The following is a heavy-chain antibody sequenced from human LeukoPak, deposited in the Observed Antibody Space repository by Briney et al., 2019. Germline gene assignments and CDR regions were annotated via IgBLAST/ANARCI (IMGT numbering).Heavy chain of an antibody. J-gene: IGHJ4*02. CDR1: GGTFSSYA. CDR3: TTDLAIAAAGTYTSIDY. CDR2: IIPIFGTA. V-gene: IGHV1-69*13. Sequence: SAKVSCKASGGTFSSYAISWVRQAPGQGLEWMGGIIPIFGTANYAQKFQGRVTITADESTSTAYMELSSLRSEDTAVYYCTTDLAIAAAGTYTSIDYWGRGTQVTVSS. D-gene: IGHD6-13*01.